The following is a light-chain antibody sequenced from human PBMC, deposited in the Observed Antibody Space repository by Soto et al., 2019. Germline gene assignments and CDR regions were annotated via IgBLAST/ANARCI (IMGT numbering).Light chain of an antibody. J-gene: IGKJ1*01. CDR3: QQYNSSPWT. CDR2: DAS. V-gene: IGKV1-27*01. CDR1: QGISSY. Sequence: DIQMTQSPSSLSSSAGERATITCRASQGISSYLAWYQQKPGKVPKLLIYDASTLQSGVPSRFSGSGSGTDFTLTISSLQPEDVATYYCQQYNSSPWTFGHGTKVEIK.